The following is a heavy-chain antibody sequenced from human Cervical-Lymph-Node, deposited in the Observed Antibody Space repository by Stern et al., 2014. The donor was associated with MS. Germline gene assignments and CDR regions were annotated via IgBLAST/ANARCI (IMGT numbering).Heavy chain of an antibody. CDR3: ATDRDDFRSGYSAPTKGYGLDV. CDR2: FDPEDGEK. Sequence: VQLVESGAEVKKPGASVKVSCKVSGYTLTELSMHWVRQAPGKGLQWMGGFDPEDGEKIYAPKFQGRVTMTEDTSTETASMELSSLRSEDTAVYYCATDRDDFRSGYSAPTKGYGLDVWGQGTTVTVTS. J-gene: IGHJ6*02. CDR1: GYTLTELS. V-gene: IGHV1-24*01. D-gene: IGHD3-3*01.